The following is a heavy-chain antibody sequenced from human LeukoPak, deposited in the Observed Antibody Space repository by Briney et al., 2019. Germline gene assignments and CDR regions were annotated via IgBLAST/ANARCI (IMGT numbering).Heavy chain of an antibody. D-gene: IGHD4-17*01. CDR1: GYTFTSYD. Sequence: ASVKVSCKASGYTFTSYDFNWVRQATGQGLEWMGWMNPNSGNTGYAQKFQGRVTMTRNTSISTAYMELSSLRSEDTAVYYCATGYGDYVVGIYYYYGMDVWGKGTTVTVSS. V-gene: IGHV1-8*01. CDR2: MNPNSGNT. J-gene: IGHJ6*04. CDR3: ATGYGDYVVGIYYYYGMDV.